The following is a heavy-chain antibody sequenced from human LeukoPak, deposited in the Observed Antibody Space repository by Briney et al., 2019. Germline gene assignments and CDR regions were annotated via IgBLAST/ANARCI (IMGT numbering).Heavy chain of an antibody. CDR1: GFTFSSYS. D-gene: IGHD3-10*01. CDR2: ISSASNTI. Sequence: GGSLRLSCAASGFTFSSYSMNWVRQAPVKGLEWASYISSASNTIYYADSVKGRFTISRDNAKNSLYLQMNSLRAEDTAMYYCARDGWFGDYNWFDPWGQGTLVTVSS. V-gene: IGHV3-48*01. J-gene: IGHJ5*02. CDR3: ARDGWFGDYNWFDP.